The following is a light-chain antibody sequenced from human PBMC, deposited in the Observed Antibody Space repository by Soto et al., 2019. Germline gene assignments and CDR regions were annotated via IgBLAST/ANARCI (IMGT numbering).Light chain of an antibody. J-gene: IGKJ5*01. Sequence: DIQLTQSTSSLSASVGDRVTITFRASQGISTYLGWYQQKPGKVPKSLIYSASSLQGGVPSRFSGSGSGTDFTLTIGSLQPDDFATYYCQQSYSTPITFGQGTRLEI. CDR2: SAS. CDR1: QGISTY. V-gene: IGKV1-39*01. CDR3: QQSYSTPIT.